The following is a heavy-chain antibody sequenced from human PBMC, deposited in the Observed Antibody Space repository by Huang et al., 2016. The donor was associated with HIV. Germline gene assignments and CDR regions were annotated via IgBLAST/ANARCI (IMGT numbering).Heavy chain of an antibody. V-gene: IGHV3-11*01. CDR3: ARRMAGWDDVFDM. J-gene: IGHJ3*02. CDR1: GLVFSDHY. CDR2: ISRSGTTI. D-gene: IGHD6-19*01. Sequence: QVQLVESGGGLVKPGGSLRLSCAASGLVFSDHYMNWIRQAPGEGLEWISYISRSGTTIRYADSVKGRFTIARDNAKKSLFLEMNSLRVEDTAVYYCARRMAGWDDVFDMWGQGTMVTVSS.